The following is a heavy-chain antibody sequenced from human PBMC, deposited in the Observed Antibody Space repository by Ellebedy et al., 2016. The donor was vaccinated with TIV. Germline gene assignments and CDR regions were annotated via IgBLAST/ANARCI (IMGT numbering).Heavy chain of an antibody. V-gene: IGHV3-33*01. J-gene: IGHJ4*02. CDR2: IWYVGSKQ. D-gene: IGHD5-18*01. CDR3: ARGVIQLWLPDF. Sequence: PGGSLRLSCAASAFPFSLFGMHWVRQAPGRGLEWVAVIWYVGSKQFYGDSVKGRFTISRDISNNTLYLQMSALGAEDTAMYYCARGVIQLWLPDFWGQGTLVTVSS. CDR1: AFPFSLFG.